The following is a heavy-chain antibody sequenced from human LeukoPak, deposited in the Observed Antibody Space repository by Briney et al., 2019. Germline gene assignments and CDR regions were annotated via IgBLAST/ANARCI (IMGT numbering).Heavy chain of an antibody. CDR3: ARLGTYDSTLDY. CDR1: GDSITTSSYY. Sequence: SETLSLTCTVFGDSITTSSYYWGWIRQPPGKGLEWIGNIYYSGSTYYNPSLKSRVTISVDTSKNQFSLWLSSVTAADTAVYYCARLGTYDSTLDYWGQGTLVTVSS. D-gene: IGHD3-22*01. V-gene: IGHV4-39*01. J-gene: IGHJ4*02. CDR2: IYYSGST.